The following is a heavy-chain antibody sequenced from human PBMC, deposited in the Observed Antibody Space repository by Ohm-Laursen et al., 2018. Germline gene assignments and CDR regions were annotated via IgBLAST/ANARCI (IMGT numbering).Heavy chain of an antibody. CDR1: GFTFSDYY. CDR3: ASMYNWNQAPYYFDY. V-gene: IGHV3-11*04. CDR2: ISSSGSTI. J-gene: IGHJ4*02. D-gene: IGHD1-20*01. Sequence: GSLRLSCTASGFTFSDYYMSWIRQAPGKGLEWVSYISSSGSTIYYADSVKGRFTISRDNAKNSLYLQMNSLRAEDTAVYYCASMYNWNQAPYYFDYWGQGTLVTVSS.